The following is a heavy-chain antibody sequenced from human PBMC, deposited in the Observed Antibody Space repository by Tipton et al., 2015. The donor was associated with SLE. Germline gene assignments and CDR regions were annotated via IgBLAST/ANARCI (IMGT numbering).Heavy chain of an antibody. CDR3: ARDRYMDV. CDR1: GFTFSSYS. Sequence: QLVQSGGGLVKPGGSLRLSCAASGFTFSSYSMNWVRQAPGKGLEWVSSISSSSTYKYYADSVKGRFTISRDNAKNSLYLQMNSLRAEDTAVYFCARDRYMDVWGKGTTVTVSS. V-gene: IGHV3-21*01. CDR2: ISSSSTYK. J-gene: IGHJ6*03.